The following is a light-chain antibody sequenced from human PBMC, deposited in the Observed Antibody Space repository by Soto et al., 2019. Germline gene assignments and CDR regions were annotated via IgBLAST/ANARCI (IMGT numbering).Light chain of an antibody. CDR2: GVS. Sequence: EGVMTQSPVTLSVSPGESVTLSCRASQSVGTNLAWYQQKPGQAPSLLIYGVSTRATGIPTRFSGSGSGRQFTLTISSLQSEDFAVYYCQQYNNWPQTFGQGTKVEIK. CDR3: QQYNNWPQT. J-gene: IGKJ1*01. V-gene: IGKV3-15*01. CDR1: QSVGTN.